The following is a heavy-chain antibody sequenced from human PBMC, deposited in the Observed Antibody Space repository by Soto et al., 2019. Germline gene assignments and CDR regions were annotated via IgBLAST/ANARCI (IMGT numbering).Heavy chain of an antibody. CDR3: ARVMEVGGSYVWVYYFDY. V-gene: IGHV3-11*06. J-gene: IGHJ4*02. CDR2: ISSSSSYT. CDR1: GFTFSDYY. Sequence: GGSLRLSCAASGFTFSDYYMSWIRQAPGKGLEWVSYISSSSSYTNYADSVKGRFTISRDNAKNSLYLQMNSLRAEDTAVYYCARVMEVGGSYVWVYYFDYWGQGTLVTVSS. D-gene: IGHD1-26*01.